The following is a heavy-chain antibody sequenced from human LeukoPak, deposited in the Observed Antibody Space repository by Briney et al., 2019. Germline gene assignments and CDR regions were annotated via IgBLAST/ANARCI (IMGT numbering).Heavy chain of an antibody. Sequence: ASVKVSCKASGYTFTSYYMHWVRQAPGQGLEWMGIINPSGGSTSYAQKFQGRVTMTRDTSTSTVYMELSSLRSEDTAVYYCARSANIVVVTAIYYMDVWGKGTTVTVSS. CDR3: ARSANIVVVTAIYYMDV. D-gene: IGHD2-21*02. CDR1: GYTFTSYY. V-gene: IGHV1-46*01. CDR2: INPSGGST. J-gene: IGHJ6*03.